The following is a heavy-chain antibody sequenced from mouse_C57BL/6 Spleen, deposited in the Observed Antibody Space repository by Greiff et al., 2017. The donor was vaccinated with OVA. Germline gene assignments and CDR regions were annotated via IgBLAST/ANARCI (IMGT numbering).Heavy chain of an antibody. J-gene: IGHJ2*01. Sequence: VQLQQSGPELVKPGASVKMSCKASGYTFTDYNMHWVKQSHGKSLEWIGYLNPNNGGTSYNQKFKGKATLTVNKSSSTAYMELRSLTSEDSAVYYCARKGYDVDYFDYWGQGTTLTVSS. CDR3: ARKGYDVDYFDY. CDR1: GYTFTDYN. CDR2: LNPNNGGT. V-gene: IGHV1-22*01. D-gene: IGHD2-2*01.